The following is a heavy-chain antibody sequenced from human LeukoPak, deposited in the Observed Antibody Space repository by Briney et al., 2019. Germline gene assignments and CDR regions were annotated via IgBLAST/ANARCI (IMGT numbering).Heavy chain of an antibody. CDR3: ARQGRDGYDYVRN. D-gene: IGHD5-24*01. CDR2: VHYSGST. CDR1: GASISSYY. J-gene: IGHJ4*02. Sequence: SETLSLTCTVSGASISSYYWSWIRQPPGEGLEWIGYVHYSGSTNYNPSLKSRVTISVDTSKNQFSLKLSAVTAAVTAAYYCARQGRDGYDYVRNWGQGTLVTVSS. V-gene: IGHV4-59*01.